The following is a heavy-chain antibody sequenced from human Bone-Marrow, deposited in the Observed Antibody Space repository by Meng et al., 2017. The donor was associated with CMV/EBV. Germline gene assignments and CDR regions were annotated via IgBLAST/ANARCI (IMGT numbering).Heavy chain of an antibody. D-gene: IGHD6-13*01. CDR3: ARGGSNSLIDY. V-gene: IGHV3-13*01. J-gene: IGHJ4*02. CDR2: SGTTDDT. CDR1: GFTFNTYD. Sequence: GESLKISCAASGFTFNTYDMHWVRQTTGEGLEWVSASGTTDDTYYPASVKGRFTISRDNAKNSLYLQMNSLRAGDTAVYYCARGGSNSLIDYWGQGTLVTVSS.